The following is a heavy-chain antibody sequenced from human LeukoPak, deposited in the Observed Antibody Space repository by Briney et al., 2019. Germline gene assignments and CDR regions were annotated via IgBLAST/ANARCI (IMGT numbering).Heavy chain of an antibody. V-gene: IGHV4-34*01. Sequence: SETLSLTCAVYGGSFSGYYWSWIRQPPGKGLEWIGEINHSGSTNYNPSLKSRVTISVDTSKNQFSLKLSSVTAADTAVYYCARAGARTRFDPWGQGTLVTVSS. CDR2: INHSGST. CDR3: ARAGARTRFDP. D-gene: IGHD2-8*02. J-gene: IGHJ5*02. CDR1: GGSFSGYY.